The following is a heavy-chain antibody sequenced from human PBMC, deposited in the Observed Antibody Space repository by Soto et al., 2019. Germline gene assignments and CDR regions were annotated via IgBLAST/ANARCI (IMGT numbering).Heavy chain of an antibody. Sequence: PSETLRFTCTVSSGSISVTNVFWGWVRQPPGKGLEWIGNVEYSGTAYFRTPPATRVNFQVDTSKDKFSLTLYSVTAADTAVYYCARITGRHLDYWGQGILVTVS. J-gene: IGHJ4*02. CDR3: ARITGRHLDY. CDR1: SGSISVTNVF. D-gene: IGHD1-20*01. CDR2: VEYSGTA. V-gene: IGHV4-39*01.